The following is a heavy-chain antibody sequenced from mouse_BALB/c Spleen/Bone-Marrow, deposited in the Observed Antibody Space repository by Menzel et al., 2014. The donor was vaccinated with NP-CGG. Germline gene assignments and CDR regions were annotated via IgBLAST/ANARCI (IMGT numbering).Heavy chain of an antibody. CDR1: GFTFSTYS. J-gene: IGHJ4*01. V-gene: IGHV5-9*03. D-gene: IGHD2-1*01. CDR2: ISSGGGNT. Sequence: EVQLVESGGGLVKPGGSLKLSCAASGFTFSTYSMSWVRQTPEKRLGWVATISSGGGNTYYSDGVKGRFTISRDNGKNNLYLQMSSLRSEDTALFHCVRSSPFFNGKGGDYAMDYWGQGTSVTVSS. CDR3: VRSSPFFNGKGGDYAMDY.